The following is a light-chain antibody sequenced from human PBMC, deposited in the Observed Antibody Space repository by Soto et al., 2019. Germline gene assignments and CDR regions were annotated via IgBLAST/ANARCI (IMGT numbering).Light chain of an antibody. Sequence: QSALTQPASVSGSPGQSITISCTGTSSDVGSYNLVSWYQQHPGKAPKLMIYEVSKRPSGVSNRFSGAKSGNTASLTISGLQSEDEAGYSCCSYAGSSTYYGFGTGTKVTVL. V-gene: IGLV2-23*02. J-gene: IGLJ1*01. CDR3: CSYAGSSTYYG. CDR2: EVS. CDR1: SSDVGSYNL.